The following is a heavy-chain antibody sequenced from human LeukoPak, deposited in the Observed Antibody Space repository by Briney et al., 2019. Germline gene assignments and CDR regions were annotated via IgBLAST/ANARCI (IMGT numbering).Heavy chain of an antibody. Sequence: SETLSLTCTVSGGSISSYYWSWIRQPPGKGLEWIGYIYYSGSTNYNPSLKSRVTISVDTSKYQFSLKLSSVTAADTAVYYCARRTTVKDNYYYYYGMDVWGQGTTVTVSS. CDR1: GGSISSYY. CDR3: ARRTTVKDNYYYYYGMDV. V-gene: IGHV4-59*08. D-gene: IGHD4-4*01. CDR2: IYYSGST. J-gene: IGHJ6*02.